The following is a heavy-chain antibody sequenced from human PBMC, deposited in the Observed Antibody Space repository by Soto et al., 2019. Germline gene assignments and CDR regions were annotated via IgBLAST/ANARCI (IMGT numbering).Heavy chain of an antibody. CDR3: AREAGVQYPFDP. CDR1: GGSIRSYY. Sequence: QVQLQESGPGLVKPSETLSLICTVSGGSIRSYYWSWIRQPPGKGLEWIGYIYYSGSTNYNPSLKSRVTISVDTSKSQFSLKLSSVTAADTAMYYCAREAGVQYPFDPWGQGTLVTVSS. D-gene: IGHD1-1*01. CDR2: IYYSGST. J-gene: IGHJ5*02. V-gene: IGHV4-59*01.